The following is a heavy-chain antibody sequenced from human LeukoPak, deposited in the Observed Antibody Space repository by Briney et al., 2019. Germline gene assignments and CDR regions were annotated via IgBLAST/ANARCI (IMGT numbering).Heavy chain of an antibody. J-gene: IGHJ6*03. CDR1: GYSISSGYY. Sequence: PSETLSLTCTVSGYSISSGYYWSWIRQPPGKGLEWIGYIYYSGSTNYNPSLKSRVTISVDTSKNQFSLKLSSVTAAETAVYYCGREGGTLAGGGTDYYMDVWGKGTTVTISS. V-gene: IGHV4-61*01. D-gene: IGHD6-19*01. CDR3: GREGGTLAGGGTDYYMDV. CDR2: IYYSGST.